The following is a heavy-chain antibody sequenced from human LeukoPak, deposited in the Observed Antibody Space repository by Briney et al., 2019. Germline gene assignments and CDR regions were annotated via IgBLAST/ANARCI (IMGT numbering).Heavy chain of an antibody. CDR2: MNPNSGNT. V-gene: IGHV1-8*02. CDR1: GYTFTGYY. J-gene: IGHJ4*02. CDR3: ARAPYGGRDDY. Sequence: GASVKVSCKASGYTFTGYYMHWVRQATGQGLEWMGWMNPNSGNTGYAQKFQGRVTMTRNTSISTAYMELSSLRSEDTAVYYCARAPYGGRDDYWGQGTLVTVSS. D-gene: IGHD4-23*01.